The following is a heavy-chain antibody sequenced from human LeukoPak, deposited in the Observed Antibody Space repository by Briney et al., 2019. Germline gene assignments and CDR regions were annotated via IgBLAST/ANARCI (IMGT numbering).Heavy chain of an antibody. CDR2: INPNSGGT. Sequence: ASVTVSCKASGYTFTGYYMHWVRQAPGQGLEWMGWINPNSGGTNYAQKFQGRVTMTRDTSISTAYMELSRLRSDDTAVYYCARDLRFLEWLAHYYYMDVWGKGTTVTVSS. V-gene: IGHV1-2*02. D-gene: IGHD3-3*01. J-gene: IGHJ6*03. CDR1: GYTFTGYY. CDR3: ARDLRFLEWLAHYYYMDV.